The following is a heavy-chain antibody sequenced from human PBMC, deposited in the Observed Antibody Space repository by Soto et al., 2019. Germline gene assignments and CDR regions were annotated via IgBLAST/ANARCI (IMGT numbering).Heavy chain of an antibody. V-gene: IGHV3-49*03. J-gene: IGHJ4*02. Sequence: GGSLRLSCTASGFTFGDYAMSWFRQAPGKGLEWVGFIRSKAYGGTTEYAASVKGRFTISRDDSKSIAYLQMNSLKTEDTAVYYCTRGLRKRWFGELRRGPYFDYWGQGTLVTVSS. CDR2: IRSKAYGGTT. CDR3: TRGLRKRWFGELRRGPYFDY. CDR1: GFTFGDYA. D-gene: IGHD3-10*01.